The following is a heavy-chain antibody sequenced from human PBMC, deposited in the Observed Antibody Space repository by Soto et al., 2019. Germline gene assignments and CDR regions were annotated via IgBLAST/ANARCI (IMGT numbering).Heavy chain of an antibody. D-gene: IGHD2-15*01. J-gene: IGHJ4*02. V-gene: IGHV4-38-2*01. Sequence: TLSLTCAVSGYSISSGYYWGWIRQPPGKGLEWIGSIYHSGSTYYNPSLESRVTISVDTSKNQFSLKLSSVTAADTAVYYCARVAGSCYFDYWGQGTLVTVS. CDR1: GYSISSGYY. CDR3: ARVAGSCYFDY. CDR2: IYHSGST.